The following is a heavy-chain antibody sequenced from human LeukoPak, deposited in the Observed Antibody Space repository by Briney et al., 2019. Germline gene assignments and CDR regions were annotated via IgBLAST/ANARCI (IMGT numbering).Heavy chain of an antibody. CDR3: AKDPGVWDCSGGSCYLSFFDY. CDR1: GFTFSSYA. CDR2: ISGSGGST. D-gene: IGHD2-15*01. V-gene: IGHV3-23*01. Sequence: GGSLRLSCAASGFTFSSYAMSWVRQAPGKGLEWVSAISGSGGSTYYADSVKGRFTISRGNSKNTLYLQMNSLRAEDTAVYYCAKDPGVWDCSGGSCYLSFFDYWGQGTLVTVSS. J-gene: IGHJ4*02.